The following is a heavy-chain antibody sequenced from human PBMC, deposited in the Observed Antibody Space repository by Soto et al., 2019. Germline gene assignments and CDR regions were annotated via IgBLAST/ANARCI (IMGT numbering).Heavy chain of an antibody. CDR1: GYSFTTYA. CDR2: INAGNGNT. Sequence: ASVKVSCKASGYSFTTYAIHWVRQAPGQRLEWMGRINAGNGNTKYSQNFQGRVTFTRDTSATTAYMELSSLTSEDTTVYYCARDLGPYSSFDYWGQGTLVTVSS. J-gene: IGHJ4*02. D-gene: IGHD2-21*01. V-gene: IGHV1-3*01. CDR3: ARDLGPYSSFDY.